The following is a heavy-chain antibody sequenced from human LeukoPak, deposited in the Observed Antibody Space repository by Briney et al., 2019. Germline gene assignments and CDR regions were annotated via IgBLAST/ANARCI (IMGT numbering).Heavy chain of an antibody. V-gene: IGHV1-18*01. CDR1: GYTFTSYG. Sequence: ASVKVSCKASGYTFTSYGISWVRQAPGQGLEWMGWISAYNGNTNYAQKLQGRVTMTTDTSTSTAYMELRSLKSDDTAVYYCARDSSRVVPAAKRDDYWGQGTLVTVSS. D-gene: IGHD2-2*01. CDR2: ISAYNGNT. CDR3: ARDSSRVVPAAKRDDY. J-gene: IGHJ4*02.